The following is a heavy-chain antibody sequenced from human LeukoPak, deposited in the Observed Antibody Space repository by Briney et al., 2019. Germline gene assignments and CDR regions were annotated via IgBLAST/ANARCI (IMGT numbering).Heavy chain of an antibody. CDR3: ARGVIVATIAEY. J-gene: IGHJ4*02. Sequence: SVNVSCKASGYTFTRYGISGVQQAPGRELDGMGWISAYNGSTNSATKLQCRVTMTTDTSPTTAYMALRSLRSADTAGYYCARGVIVATIAEYWGQGNLVTVSS. CDR2: ISAYNGST. D-gene: IGHD5-12*01. CDR1: GYTFTRYG. V-gene: IGHV1-18*01.